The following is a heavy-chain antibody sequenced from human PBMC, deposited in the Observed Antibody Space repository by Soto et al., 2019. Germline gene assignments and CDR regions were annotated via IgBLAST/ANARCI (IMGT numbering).Heavy chain of an antibody. CDR3: TTGTDGY. J-gene: IGHJ4*02. D-gene: IGHD1-1*01. V-gene: IGHV3-73*01. Sequence: GGSLRLSCAASGFTFSASAMHWVRQASGKGLEWVGRIRSKANNYATAYGASVKGTFTISRDDSKNTAYLQMYSLKTEDTAVYYCTTGTDGYWGQGTLVTVSS. CDR1: GFTFSASA. CDR2: IRSKANNYAT.